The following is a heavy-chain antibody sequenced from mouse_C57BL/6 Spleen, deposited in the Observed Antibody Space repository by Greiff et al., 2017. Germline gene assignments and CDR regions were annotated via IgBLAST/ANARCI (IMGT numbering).Heavy chain of an antibody. Sequence: VQLQQPGAELVRPGSSVKLSCKASGYTFTSYWMHWVKQRPIQGLEWIGNIDPSDSETHYNQKFKDKATLTVDKSSSTAYMQLSSLTAEDSAVYYCGRGTTPGGYWGQGTTLTVSS. D-gene: IGHD1-1*01. CDR3: GRGTTPGGY. CDR1: GYTFTSYW. V-gene: IGHV1-52*01. J-gene: IGHJ2*01. CDR2: IDPSDSET.